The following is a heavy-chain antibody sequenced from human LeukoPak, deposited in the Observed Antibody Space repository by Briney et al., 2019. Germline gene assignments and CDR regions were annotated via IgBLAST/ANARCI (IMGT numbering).Heavy chain of an antibody. CDR1: RFTFSDYY. D-gene: IGHD3-3*01. CDR3: ARSIRFLEWSATLGY. V-gene: IGHV3-11*01. CDR2: ISSSGSTI. Sequence: GRSLRLSCAASRFTFSDYYMSWLRQAPGKGREWVSYISSSGSTIYYADSVKGRFTISRDNAKNSLYLQMNSLRAEDTAVYYCARSIRFLEWSATLGYWGQGTLVTVSS. J-gene: IGHJ4*02.